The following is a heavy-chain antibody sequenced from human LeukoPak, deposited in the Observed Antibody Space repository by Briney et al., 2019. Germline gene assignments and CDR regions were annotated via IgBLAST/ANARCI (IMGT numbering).Heavy chain of an antibody. V-gene: IGHV1-69*05. CDR2: IIPIFGTA. Sequence: ASVKVSCKASGGTFSSYAISWVRHAPGQGLEWMGGIIPIFGTANYAQKFQGRVTITTDESTSTAYMELSSLRSEDTAVYYCARGYYDSSGYYPPWDAFDIWGQGTMVTVSS. J-gene: IGHJ3*02. CDR1: GGTFSSYA. CDR3: ARGYYDSSGYYPPWDAFDI. D-gene: IGHD3-22*01.